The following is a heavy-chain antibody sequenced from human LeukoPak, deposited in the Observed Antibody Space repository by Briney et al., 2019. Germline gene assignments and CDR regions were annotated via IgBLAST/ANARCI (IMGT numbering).Heavy chain of an antibody. CDR2: ISSNGGST. V-gene: IGHV3-64*01. CDR1: GFTFSSYA. Sequence: GGSLRLSCAASGFTFSSYAMHWVRQAPGKGLEYVSAISSNGGSTYYANSVKGRFTISRDNSKNTLYLQMGSLRAEDMAVYYCARGGDYYGSGSILHNWFDPWGQGTLVTVSS. CDR3: ARGGDYYGSGSILHNWFDP. D-gene: IGHD3-10*01. J-gene: IGHJ5*02.